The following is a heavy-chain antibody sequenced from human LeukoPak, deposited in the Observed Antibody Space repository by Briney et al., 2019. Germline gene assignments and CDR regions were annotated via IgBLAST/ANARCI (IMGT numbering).Heavy chain of an antibody. CDR3: AIVTLVGATTGYWFDP. CDR1: GYTFTSYG. D-gene: IGHD1-26*01. V-gene: IGHV1-24*01. J-gene: IGHJ5*02. Sequence: ASVKVSCKASGYTFTSYGISWVRQATGQGLEWMGGFDPEDGETIYAQKFQGRVTMTEDTSTDTAYMELSSLRSEDTAVYYCAIVTLVGATTGYWFDPWGQGTLVTVSS. CDR2: FDPEDGET.